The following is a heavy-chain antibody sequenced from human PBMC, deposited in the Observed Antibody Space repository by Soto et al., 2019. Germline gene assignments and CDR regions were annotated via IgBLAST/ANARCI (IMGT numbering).Heavy chain of an antibody. V-gene: IGHV3-23*01. Sequence: GGSLRLSCAASGFTFSSYAMSWVRQAPGKGLEWVSTISGSGGYTYYADSVKGRFTISTDNSKNTLYLQMNSLRAEDTAVYYCAKGGTSYNWFDPWGQGTLVTVSS. CDR2: ISGSGGYT. CDR3: AKGGTSYNWFDP. J-gene: IGHJ5*02. CDR1: GFTFSSYA. D-gene: IGHD2-8*01.